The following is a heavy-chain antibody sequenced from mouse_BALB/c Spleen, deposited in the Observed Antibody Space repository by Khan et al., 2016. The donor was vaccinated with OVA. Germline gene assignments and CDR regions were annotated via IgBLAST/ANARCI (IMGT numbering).Heavy chain of an antibody. J-gene: IGHJ3*01. D-gene: IGHD2-1*01. V-gene: IGHV1S132*01. CDR1: GYTFTSYW. CDR2: IFPGTGTT. Sequence: QVQLQQSGAELVKPGASVKLSCKTSGYTFTSYWIQWVKQRPGQGLGWIGQIFPGTGTTYYNENFKGKATLTVDTSSRTAYMPLSSLTAKDSAVYFCARGYFGNYEFVYWGQGTLVTVSP. CDR3: ARGYFGNYEFVY.